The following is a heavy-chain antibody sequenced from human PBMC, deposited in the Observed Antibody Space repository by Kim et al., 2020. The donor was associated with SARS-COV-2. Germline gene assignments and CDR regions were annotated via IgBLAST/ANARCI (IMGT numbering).Heavy chain of an antibody. J-gene: IGHJ4*02. CDR2: ISYDGSNK. Sequence: GGSLRLSCAASGFTFSSYAMHWVRQAPGKGLEWVAVISYDGSNKYYADSVKGRFTISRDNSKNTLYLQMNSLRAEDTAVYYCARSSPLSGDFWSGSPVTTDYWGQGTLVTVSS. V-gene: IGHV3-30*04. D-gene: IGHD3-3*01. CDR3: ARSSPLSGDFWSGSPVTTDY. CDR1: GFTFSSYA.